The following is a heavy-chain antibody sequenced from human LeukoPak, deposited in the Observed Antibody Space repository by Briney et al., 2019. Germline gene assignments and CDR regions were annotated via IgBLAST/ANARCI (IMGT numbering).Heavy chain of an antibody. CDR3: ARDDLESRYCSGGSCYSYYYYYYGMDV. D-gene: IGHD2-15*01. CDR2: ISYDGSNK. V-gene: IGHV3-30-3*01. J-gene: IGHJ6*02. CDR1: GVTFSSYA. Sequence: GSLRLSCAAAGVTFSSYAMHWVRQAPGKGLEWVAVISYDGSNKYYADSVKGRFTISRDNSKNTLYLQMNSLRAEDTAVYYCARDDLESRYCSGGSCYSYYYYYYGMDVWGQGTTVTVSS.